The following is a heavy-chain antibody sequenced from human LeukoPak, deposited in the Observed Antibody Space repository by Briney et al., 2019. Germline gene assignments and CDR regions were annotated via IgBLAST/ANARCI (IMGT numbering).Heavy chain of an antibody. J-gene: IGHJ6*04. Sequence: GRSLRLSCAASGFTFSSYGMHWVRQAPGKGLEWVAVISYDGSNKYYADSVKGRFTISRGNSKNTLYLQMNSLRAEDTAVYYCAKVGCSSTSCSLTWYYYGMDVWGKGTTVTVSS. V-gene: IGHV3-30*18. CDR2: ISYDGSNK. D-gene: IGHD2-2*01. CDR3: AKVGCSSTSCSLTWYYYGMDV. CDR1: GFTFSSYG.